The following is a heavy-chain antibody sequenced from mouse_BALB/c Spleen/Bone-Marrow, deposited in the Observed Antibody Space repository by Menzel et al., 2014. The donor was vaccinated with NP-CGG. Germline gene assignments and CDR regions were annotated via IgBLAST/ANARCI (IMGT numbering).Heavy chain of an antibody. Sequence: EVQLQQSGAELVKPGASVKLSCTASGFNIKDTYMHWVKQRPEQGLEWIGRIDPANGNTKYDPKFQGKVTITADTSSNTAYLQLSSLTSEDTAVNYCASYYCSSSAIAYWGQGTLVPVSA. CDR1: GFNIKDTY. D-gene: IGHD1-1*01. CDR2: IDPANGNT. J-gene: IGHJ3*01. CDR3: ASYYCSSSAIAY. V-gene: IGHV14-3*02.